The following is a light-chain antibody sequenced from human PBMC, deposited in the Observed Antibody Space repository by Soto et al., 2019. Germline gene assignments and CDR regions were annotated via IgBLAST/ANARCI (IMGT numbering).Light chain of an antibody. CDR2: GAS. V-gene: IGKV1-27*01. CDR1: RDISFY. J-gene: IGKJ1*01. Sequence: DIQMTQSPSSLSASVGDRVTITCRASRDISFYLAWYKQKPGKVPSLLIYGASTLQSGVPSRFSGSGSGTDFTLTISSLQPEDVATYYCQKYNTAPRTFGQGTKVEIK. CDR3: QKYNTAPRT.